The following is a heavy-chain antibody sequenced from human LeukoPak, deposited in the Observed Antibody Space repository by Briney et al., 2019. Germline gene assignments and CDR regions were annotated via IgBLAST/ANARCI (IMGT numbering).Heavy chain of an antibody. Sequence: SETLSLTCAVYGGSFSGYYWSWIRQPPGKGLEWIGEINHSGSTNYDPSLKSRVTISVDTSKNQFSLKLSSVTAADTAVYYCARAEQQLVDYWGQGTLVTVSS. CDR2: INHSGST. J-gene: IGHJ4*02. D-gene: IGHD6-13*01. CDR1: GGSFSGYY. CDR3: ARAEQQLVDY. V-gene: IGHV4-34*01.